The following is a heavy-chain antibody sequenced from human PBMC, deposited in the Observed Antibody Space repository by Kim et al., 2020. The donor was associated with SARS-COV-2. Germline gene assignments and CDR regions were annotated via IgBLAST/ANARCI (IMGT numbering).Heavy chain of an antibody. CDR1: GFTFSTYS. Sequence: LSLTCAASGFTFSTYSMNWVRQAPGKGLEWVSSISSSSAYIYYADSVKGRFTISRDNAKNSLYLQMNSLRAEDTAVYYCAREWNFYYFDYWGQGTLV. J-gene: IGHJ4*02. CDR2: ISSSSAYI. D-gene: IGHD1-7*01. CDR3: AREWNFYYFDY. V-gene: IGHV3-21*01.